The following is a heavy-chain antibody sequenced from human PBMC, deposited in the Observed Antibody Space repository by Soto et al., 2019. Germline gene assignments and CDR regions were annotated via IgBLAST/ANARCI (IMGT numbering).Heavy chain of an antibody. Sequence: QVQLQESGPGLVKPSQTLSLTCTVSGGSISSGGYYWSWIRQHPGKGLEWIGYIYYSGSTYYNPSLKSRVTXPXXXSXNQFSLKLSSVTAADTAVYYCARELRFGEDYYGMDVWGQGTTVTVSS. D-gene: IGHD3-10*01. CDR1: GGSISSGGYY. CDR2: IYYSGST. J-gene: IGHJ6*02. V-gene: IGHV4-31*03. CDR3: ARELRFGEDYYGMDV.